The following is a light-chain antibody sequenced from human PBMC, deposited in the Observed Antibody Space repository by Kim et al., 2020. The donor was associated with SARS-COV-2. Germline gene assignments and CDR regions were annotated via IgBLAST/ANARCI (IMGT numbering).Light chain of an antibody. J-gene: IGKJ5*01. CDR2: EAS. CDR3: QQSFTFPIT. CDR1: QYINTY. Sequence: DIQLTQSPSSLSASVGDRVTITCRASQYINTYLSWYQHRPPGTAPKLLLLEASRLHSGAPSRFSGSGSGTDFTLTISSLQPEDFATYYCQQSFTFPITFGQGTRLEIK. V-gene: IGKV1-39*01.